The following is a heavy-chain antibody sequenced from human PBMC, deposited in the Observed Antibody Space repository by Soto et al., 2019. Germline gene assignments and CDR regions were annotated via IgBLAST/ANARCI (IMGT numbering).Heavy chain of an antibody. J-gene: IGHJ4*02. CDR1: GYTFTRYG. V-gene: IGHV1-18*01. Sequence: ASVKVSCKASGYTFTRYGISWVRQAPGQGLEWMGWISAYNGNTNYAQKLQGRVTMTTDTSTSTAYMELRSLRSDDTAVYYCASYSSGWYYFDYWGQGTLVTVSS. CDR3: ASYSSGWYYFDY. CDR2: ISAYNGNT. D-gene: IGHD6-19*01.